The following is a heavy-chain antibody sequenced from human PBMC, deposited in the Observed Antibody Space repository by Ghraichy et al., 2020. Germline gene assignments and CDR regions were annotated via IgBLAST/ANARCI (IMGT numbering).Heavy chain of an antibody. CDR2: ISSSSSYI. J-gene: IGHJ4*02. V-gene: IGHV3-21*01. CDR3: AREIGYCSSTSCKPGFDY. D-gene: IGHD2-2*01. Sequence: GGSLRLSCAASGFTFSSNNINWVRQAPGKGLEWVSLISSSSSYIYYADSVKGRFTISRDNAKNSLYLQMNSLRAEDTAVYYCAREIGYCSSTSCKPGFDYWGQGTLVTVSS. CDR1: GFTFSSNN.